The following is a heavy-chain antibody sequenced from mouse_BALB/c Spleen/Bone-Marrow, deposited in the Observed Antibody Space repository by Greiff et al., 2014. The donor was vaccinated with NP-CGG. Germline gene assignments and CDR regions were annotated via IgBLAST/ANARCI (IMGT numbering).Heavy chain of an antibody. V-gene: IGHV1-80*01. CDR2: IYPGGGDT. CDR3: ARVRNWADY. Sequence: VKLMESGAELVRPGSSVKISCKASGYAFSSYWMNWVKQRPGQGLEWIGQIYPGGGDTNYNGKFKGKATLTADKSSSTAYMQLSSLTSEDSAVYFCARVRNWADYWGQGTTLTVSS. J-gene: IGHJ2*01. D-gene: IGHD4-1*01. CDR1: GYAFSSYW.